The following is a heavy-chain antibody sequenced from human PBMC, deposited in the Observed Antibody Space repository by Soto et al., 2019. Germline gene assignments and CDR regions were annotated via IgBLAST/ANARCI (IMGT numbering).Heavy chain of an antibody. Sequence: GGSLXLSCAASGFXFDDYAMHWVRQAPGKGLEWVSGISWNSGSIGYADSVKGRFTISRDNAKNSLYLQMNSLRAEDTALYYCAKDNADYGSGSYRYYGMDVWGQGTTVTVS. CDR3: AKDNADYGSGSYRYYGMDV. CDR2: ISWNSGSI. J-gene: IGHJ6*02. CDR1: GFXFDDYA. V-gene: IGHV3-9*01. D-gene: IGHD3-10*01.